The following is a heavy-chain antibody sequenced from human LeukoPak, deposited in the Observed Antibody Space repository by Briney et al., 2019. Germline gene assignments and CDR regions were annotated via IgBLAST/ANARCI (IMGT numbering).Heavy chain of an antibody. CDR1: GYTFTSYD. V-gene: IGHV1-8*01. Sequence: ASVKVSCKASGYTFTSYDINWVRQATGQGLEWMGWMNPNSGNTGYAQKFQGRVTMTRNTSISTAYMELSSLRSEDTAVYYCAIERGGYCSGGSCFDYCGQGTLVTVSS. J-gene: IGHJ4*02. D-gene: IGHD2-15*01. CDR3: AIERGGYCSGGSCFDY. CDR2: MNPNSGNT.